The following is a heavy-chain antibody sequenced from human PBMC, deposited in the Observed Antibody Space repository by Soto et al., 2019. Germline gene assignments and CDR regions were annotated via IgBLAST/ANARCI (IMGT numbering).Heavy chain of an antibody. Sequence: GGSLRLSCAASGFTVSSNYMSWVRQAPGKGLEWVSVIYSGGSTYYADSVKGRFTISRDNSKNTLYLQMNSLRAEDTAVYYCARDQEGYSGYYFDYWGQGTLVTVSS. CDR2: IYSGGST. D-gene: IGHD5-12*01. CDR1: GFTVSSNY. CDR3: ARDQEGYSGYYFDY. J-gene: IGHJ4*02. V-gene: IGHV3-53*01.